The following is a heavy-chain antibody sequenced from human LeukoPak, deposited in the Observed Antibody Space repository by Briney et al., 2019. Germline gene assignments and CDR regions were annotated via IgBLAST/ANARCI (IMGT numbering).Heavy chain of an antibody. J-gene: IGHJ2*01. D-gene: IGHD6-19*01. CDR3: ARVFGSGWRDRYFDL. CDR1: GFTFSSYS. Sequence: GGSLRLSCAASGFTFSSYSMNWVRQAPGKGLEWVSSISSSSSYIYYADSVKGRFTISRDNAKNSLYLQMNSLRAEDTAVYYCARVFGSGWRDRYFDLWGRGTLVTVSS. CDR2: ISSSSSYI. V-gene: IGHV3-21*01.